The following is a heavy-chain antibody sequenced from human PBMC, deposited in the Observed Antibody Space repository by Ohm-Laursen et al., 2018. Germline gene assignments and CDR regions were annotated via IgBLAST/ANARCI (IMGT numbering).Heavy chain of an antibody. J-gene: IGHJ5*02. CDR3: ARDRDLSWFDP. CDR1: GGSISGYS. CDR2: IYYSGST. Sequence: TLSLTCTVSGGSISGYSWSWIRQPPGKGLEWIGYIYYSGSTNYNPSLKSRVTISVDTSKNQFPLKLSSVTAADTAVYYCARDRDLSWFDPWGQGTLVTVSA. V-gene: IGHV4-59*01. D-gene: IGHD2-21*02.